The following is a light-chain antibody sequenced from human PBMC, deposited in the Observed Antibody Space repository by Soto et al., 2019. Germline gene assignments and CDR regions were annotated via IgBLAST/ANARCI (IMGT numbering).Light chain of an antibody. Sequence: DIQMTQSPSSLSASVGDRVTITCRASQSISSYLNWYQQKPGKAPKLLIYAASSLQSGVPSRFSGSGSGTDFTLTISGLQPEDLATYYCQQSYSTLRTFGQGTKVDIK. CDR3: QQSYSTLRT. CDR1: QSISSY. J-gene: IGKJ1*01. CDR2: AAS. V-gene: IGKV1-39*01.